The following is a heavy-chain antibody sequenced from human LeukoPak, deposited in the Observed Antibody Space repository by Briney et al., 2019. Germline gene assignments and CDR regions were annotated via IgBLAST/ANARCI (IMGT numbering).Heavy chain of an antibody. CDR2: TYYKSKWYN. Sequence: SQTLSLTRAISGDSVSSNSAAWNWIRQSPSRGLEWLGRTYYKSKWYNDYAVSVKSRITINPDTSKNQFSLQLNSVTPEDTAVYYCARATLKYSSSPLDYWGQGTLVTVSS. CDR1: GDSVSSNSAA. CDR3: ARATLKYSSSPLDY. J-gene: IGHJ4*02. D-gene: IGHD6-6*01. V-gene: IGHV6-1*01.